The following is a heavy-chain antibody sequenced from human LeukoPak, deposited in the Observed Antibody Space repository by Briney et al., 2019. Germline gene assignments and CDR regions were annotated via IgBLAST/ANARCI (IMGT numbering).Heavy chain of an antibody. Sequence: GGSLRLSCAASGFTFSGYSMNWVRQAPGKGLEWVSSISSSSSYIYYADSVKGQFTISRDNAKNSLYLQMNSLRAEDTAVYYCARMYDSSGYYYFQHWGQGTLVTVSS. V-gene: IGHV3-21*01. CDR1: GFTFSGYS. D-gene: IGHD3-22*01. CDR3: ARMYDSSGYYYFQH. CDR2: ISSSSSYI. J-gene: IGHJ1*01.